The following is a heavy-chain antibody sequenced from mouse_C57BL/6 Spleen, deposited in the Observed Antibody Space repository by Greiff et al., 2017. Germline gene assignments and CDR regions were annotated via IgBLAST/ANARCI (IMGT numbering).Heavy chain of an antibody. D-gene: IGHD2-5*01. CDR3: ARESNYGAWFAY. CDR1: GYSITSGYD. CDR2: ISYSGST. V-gene: IGHV3-1*01. Sequence: EVQLQESGPGMVKPSQSLSLTCTVTGYSITSGYDWHWIRHFPGNKLEWMGYISYSGSTNYNPSLKSRISITHDTSKNHFFLKLNSVTTEDTATYDCARESNYGAWFAYWGQGTLVTVSA. J-gene: IGHJ3*01.